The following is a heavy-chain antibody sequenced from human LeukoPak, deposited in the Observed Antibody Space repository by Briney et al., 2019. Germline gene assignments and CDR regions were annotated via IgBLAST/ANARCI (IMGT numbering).Heavy chain of an antibody. J-gene: IGHJ4*02. Sequence: PGGSLRLSCAASGFTFSSYAMSWVRQAPGKGLEWVSAISGSGGSTYYADSVKGRFTISRDNSKNTLYLQMNSLRAEDTAVYYCAKDKYSYSSGWYPQFDYWGQGTLVTVSS. CDR3: AKDKYSYSSGWYPQFDY. CDR2: ISGSGGST. CDR1: GFTFSSYA. D-gene: IGHD6-19*01. V-gene: IGHV3-23*01.